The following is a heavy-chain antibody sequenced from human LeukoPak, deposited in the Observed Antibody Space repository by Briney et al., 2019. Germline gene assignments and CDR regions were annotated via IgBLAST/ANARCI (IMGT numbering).Heavy chain of an antibody. CDR3: ARAWGDCSSTSCAIPFDY. CDR1: GFTFSSYS. CDR2: ISSSSSYI. D-gene: IGHD2-2*01. V-gene: IGHV3-21*01. Sequence: GGSLRLSCAASGFTFSSYSMNWVRQAPGKGLEWVSSISSSSSYIYYADSVKSRFTISRDNAKNSLYLQMNSLRAEDTAVYYCARAWGDCSSTSCAIPFDYWGQGTLVTVSS. J-gene: IGHJ4*02.